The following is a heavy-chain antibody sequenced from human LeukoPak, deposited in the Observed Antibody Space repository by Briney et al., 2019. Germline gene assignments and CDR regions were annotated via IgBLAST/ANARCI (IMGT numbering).Heavy chain of an antibody. Sequence: VASVKVSCKASGYNFDSYGISWVRQAPGQGLEWIGWISTYNGNTKYSQKLQGRVLVTTDTSTSTAYMELRRLTSDDTAVYYCARDITVTTRTTNHAFDVWGQGTMVSVSS. CDR2: ISTYNGNT. D-gene: IGHD4-17*01. CDR3: ARDITVTTRTTNHAFDV. V-gene: IGHV1-18*01. J-gene: IGHJ3*01. CDR1: GYNFDSYG.